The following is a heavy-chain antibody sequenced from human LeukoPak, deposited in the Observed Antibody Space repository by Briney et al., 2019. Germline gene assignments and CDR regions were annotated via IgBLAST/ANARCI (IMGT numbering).Heavy chain of an antibody. D-gene: IGHD5-18*01. CDR3: ARDHKPEYGYSYARRQIDP. J-gene: IGHJ5*02. CDR2: ISSTSSYI. CDR1: GFTFSSYS. Sequence: GGSLRLSCAASGFTFSSYSMNWVRQAPGEGLEWVSSISSTSSYIYYADSVKGRFTISRDNAKNSLYLQMNSLRAEDTGVYYCARDHKPEYGYSYARRQIDPWGQGTLVTVSS. V-gene: IGHV3-21*01.